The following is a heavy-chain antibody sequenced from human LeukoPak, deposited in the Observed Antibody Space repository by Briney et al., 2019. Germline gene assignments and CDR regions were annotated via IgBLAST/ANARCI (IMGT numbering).Heavy chain of an antibody. CDR3: ARASYCSSTSCYKNWFDP. CDR1: GGSISSSSYY. V-gene: IGHV4-39*07. D-gene: IGHD2-2*02. J-gene: IGHJ5*02. Sequence: SETLSLTCTVSGGSISSSSYYWGWIRQPPGKGLEWIGSIYYSGSTYYNPSLKSRVTISVDTSKNQFSLKLSSVTAADTAVYYCARASYCSSTSCYKNWFDPWGQGTLVTVSS. CDR2: IYYSGST.